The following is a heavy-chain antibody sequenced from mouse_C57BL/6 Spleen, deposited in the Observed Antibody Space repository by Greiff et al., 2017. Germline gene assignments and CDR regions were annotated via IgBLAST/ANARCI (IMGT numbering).Heavy chain of an antibody. CDR1: GYTFTSYW. CDR2: IYPGSGST. J-gene: IGHJ4*01. V-gene: IGHV1-55*01. Sequence: VQLQQPGAELVKPGASVKMSFKASGYTFTSYWITWVKQRPGQGLEWIGDIYPGSGSTNYNEKFKSKATLTVATSSSTAYMHLSSLTSEDSAVYYCARRSNYVGYYAMDYWGQGTSVTVSS. CDR3: ARRSNYVGYYAMDY. D-gene: IGHD2-5*01.